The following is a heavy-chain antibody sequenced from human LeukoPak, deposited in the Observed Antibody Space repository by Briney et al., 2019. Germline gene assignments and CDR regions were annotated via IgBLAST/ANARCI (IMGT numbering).Heavy chain of an antibody. J-gene: IGHJ6*02. CDR3: ASYHYGSGSYFYMDV. V-gene: IGHV7-4-1*02. D-gene: IGHD3-10*01. CDR1: GYTFTSYA. CDR2: INTNTGNP. Sequence: ASVKVSCKASGYTFTSYAMNWVRQAPGQGLEWMGWINTNTGNPTYAQGFTGRFVFSLDTSVSTAYLQISSLKAEDTAVYYCASYHYGSGSYFYMDVWGQGTTVTVSS.